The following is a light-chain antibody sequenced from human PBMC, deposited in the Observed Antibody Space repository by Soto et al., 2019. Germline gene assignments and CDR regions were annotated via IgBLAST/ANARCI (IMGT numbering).Light chain of an antibody. CDR3: YSYTSSSSWV. CDR1: SSDVGGYSY. Sequence: QSALTQPASVSGSPGQSITISCTGTSSDVGGYSYVSWYQHHPGKVPKLIIYEVYHRPSGISDRFSGSKSDNTASLTISGLQAEDEADYYCYSYTSSSSWVFGGGTKLTVL. V-gene: IGLV2-14*01. CDR2: EVY. J-gene: IGLJ3*02.